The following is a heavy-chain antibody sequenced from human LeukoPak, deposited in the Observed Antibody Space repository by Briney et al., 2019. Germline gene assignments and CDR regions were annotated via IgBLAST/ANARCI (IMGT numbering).Heavy chain of an antibody. D-gene: IGHD5-24*01. CDR2: IYYSGSN. J-gene: IGHJ5*02. CDR1: GCSISSISYD. Sequence: PSGTLYLTFTVSGCSISSISYDWSWIRQPPGKGLECIDYIYYSGSNNYNPSLKSRVTISVDTRKNHFSLKLSSVTAADTAVYYCARDRLQLQSWGQGTLVTVSS. CDR3: ARDRLQLQS. V-gene: IGHV4-61*03.